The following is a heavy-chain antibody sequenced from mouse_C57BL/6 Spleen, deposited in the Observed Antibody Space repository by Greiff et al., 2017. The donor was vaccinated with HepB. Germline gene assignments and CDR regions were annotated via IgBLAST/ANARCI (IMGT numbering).Heavy chain of an antibody. J-gene: IGHJ4*01. CDR1: GYAFSSSW. CDR2: IYPGDGDT. CDR3: ARSTAQAYYAMDY. V-gene: IGHV1-82*01. Sequence: QVQLKESGPELVKPGASVKISCKASGYAFSSSWMNWVKQRPGKGLEWIGRIYPGDGDTNYNGKFKGKATLTADKSSSTAYMQLSSLTSEDSAVYFCARSTAQAYYAMDYWGQGTSVTVSS. D-gene: IGHD3-2*02.